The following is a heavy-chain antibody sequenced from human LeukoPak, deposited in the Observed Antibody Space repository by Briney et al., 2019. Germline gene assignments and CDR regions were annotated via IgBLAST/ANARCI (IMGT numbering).Heavy chain of an antibody. CDR2: ISTSGST. D-gene: IGHD1-26*01. V-gene: IGHV4-4*07. Sequence: SETLSLTCTVSGGSISSYYWSWIRQPAGKGLESIGHISTSGSTNYNPSLKSRVTMSVDTSKNQFSLKLSSVTAADTAVYYCARHSGTFYYYYYMDVWGKGTSVTVPS. CDR3: ARHSGTFYYYYYMDV. CDR1: GGSISSYY. J-gene: IGHJ6*03.